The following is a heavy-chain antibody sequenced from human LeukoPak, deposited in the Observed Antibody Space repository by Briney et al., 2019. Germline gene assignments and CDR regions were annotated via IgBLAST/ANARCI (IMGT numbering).Heavy chain of an antibody. V-gene: IGHV4-39*07. CDR2: IYYSGNT. D-gene: IGHD6-13*01. Sequence: SETLSLTCTVSGGSISSSSYYWGWIRQPPGKGLEWIGSIYYSGNTYYNPSLKSRVTISVDTSKNQFSLKLGSVTAADTAVYYCARQPRGIAAAGRDYYYYMDVWGKGTTVTISS. CDR3: ARQPRGIAAAGRDYYYYMDV. J-gene: IGHJ6*03. CDR1: GGSISSSSYY.